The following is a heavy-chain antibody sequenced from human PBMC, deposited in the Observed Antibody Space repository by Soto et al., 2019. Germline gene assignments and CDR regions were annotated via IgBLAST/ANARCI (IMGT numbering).Heavy chain of an antibody. Sequence: GSLRLSCAASGFTFSSYAMSWVRQAPGKGLEWVSAISGSGGSTYYADSVKGRFTISRDNSKNTLYLQMNSLRAEDTAVYYCAKFPITIFGVARPYYFQHWGQGTLVTVSS. CDR1: GFTFSSYA. CDR2: ISGSGGST. J-gene: IGHJ1*01. V-gene: IGHV3-23*01. CDR3: AKFPITIFGVARPYYFQH. D-gene: IGHD3-3*01.